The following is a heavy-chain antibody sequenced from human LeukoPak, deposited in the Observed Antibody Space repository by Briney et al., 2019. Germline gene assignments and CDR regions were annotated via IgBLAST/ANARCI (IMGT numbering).Heavy chain of an antibody. Sequence: SETLSLTCSVSGDSIISSSDSWGWIRQSPGKGLDWIASFYFGGRTYCNPSLKSRLTVSADTPSNQFSLQLRSVTAADTAVYYCVRGSAIGAGGCNWFDPWGQGTLVTVSS. CDR1: GDSIISSSDS. V-gene: IGHV4-39*07. D-gene: IGHD5-12*01. J-gene: IGHJ5*02. CDR2: FYFGGRT. CDR3: VRGSAIGAGGCNWFDP.